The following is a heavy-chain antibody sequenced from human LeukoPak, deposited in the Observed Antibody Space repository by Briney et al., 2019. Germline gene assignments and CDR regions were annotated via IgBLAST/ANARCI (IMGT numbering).Heavy chain of an antibody. Sequence: KPSETLSLTCAVYGGSFSGYYWSWIRQPPGKGLEWIGEINHSGSTNYNPSLKSRVTISVDTSKNQFSLKLSSVTAADTAVYYCARMAILMVYAKGGWFDPWGHGTLVTVSS. D-gene: IGHD2-8*01. J-gene: IGHJ5*02. CDR2: INHSGST. CDR3: ARMAILMVYAKGGWFDP. CDR1: GGSFSGYY. V-gene: IGHV4-34*01.